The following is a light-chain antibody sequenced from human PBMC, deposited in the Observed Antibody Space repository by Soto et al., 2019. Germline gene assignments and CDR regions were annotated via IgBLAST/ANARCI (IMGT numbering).Light chain of an antibody. J-gene: IGKJ1*01. V-gene: IGKV3-11*01. Sequence: EIVLTQCPATLSLSPGERATLCCMASQNVANYLDWYQQKPGQAPRLLIYESSNRATGIAARFSGSGSGTDFTLTISSLEPEDFAVYYCQERTGWPPWTFGQGTKVDIK. CDR3: QERTGWPPWT. CDR1: QNVANY. CDR2: ESS.